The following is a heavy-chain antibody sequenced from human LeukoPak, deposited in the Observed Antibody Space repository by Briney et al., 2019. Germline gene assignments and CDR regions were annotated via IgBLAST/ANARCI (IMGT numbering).Heavy chain of an antibody. V-gene: IGHV3-23*01. CDR1: GFTFGDYA. CDR2: FSVNGRDT. Sequence: GGSLRLSCTASGFTFGDYAMSWVRQAPGKGLEWVSGFSVNGRDTYYADFVKGRFTIARDIAKNTLYLQMNSLRAEDTATYYCAKPGRTAAGLFDSWGQGTLVTVSS. D-gene: IGHD6-13*01. CDR3: AKPGRTAAGLFDS. J-gene: IGHJ4*02.